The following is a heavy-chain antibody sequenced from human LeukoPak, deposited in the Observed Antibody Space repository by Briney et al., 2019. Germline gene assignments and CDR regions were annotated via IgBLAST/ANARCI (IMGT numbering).Heavy chain of an antibody. V-gene: IGHV4-39*01. D-gene: IGHD3-3*01. CDR1: GGSISSSSYY. CDR3: ARRPYYDFWSGYRFDP. CDR2: IYYSGST. Sequence: PSETLSLTXTVSGGSISSSSYYWGWIRQPPGKGLEWIGSIYYSGSTYYNPSLKSRVTISVDTSKNQFSLKLSSVTAADTAVYYCARRPYYDFWSGYRFDPWGQGTLVTVSS. J-gene: IGHJ5*02.